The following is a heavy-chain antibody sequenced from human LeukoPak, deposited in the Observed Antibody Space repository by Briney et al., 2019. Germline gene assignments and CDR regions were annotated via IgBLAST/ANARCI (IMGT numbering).Heavy chain of an antibody. D-gene: IGHD3-16*01. V-gene: IGHV4-30-2*01. CDR1: GGSISSGGYY. J-gene: IGHJ3*02. Sequence: SETLSLTCTVSGGSISSGGYYWSWIRQPPGKGLEWIGYTYHSGSTYYNPSLKSRVTISVDRSKNQFSLKLSSVTAADTAVYYCARDGSYYDYVWGSYFDIWGQGTMVTVSS. CDR2: TYHSGST. CDR3: ARDGSYYDYVWGSYFDI.